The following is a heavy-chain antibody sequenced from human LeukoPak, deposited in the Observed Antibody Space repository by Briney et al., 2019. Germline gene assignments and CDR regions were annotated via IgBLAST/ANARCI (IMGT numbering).Heavy chain of an antibody. D-gene: IGHD6-19*01. CDR3: ARRPGIAVVGIFDY. V-gene: IGHV1-69*13. CDR1: GGTFSSYA. CDR2: IIPIFGTA. Sequence: ASVKVSCKASGGTFSSYAISWVRQAPGQGLEWMGGIIPIFGTANYAQKFQGRVTITADESTSTAYMELSSLRSEDTAVYYCARRPGIAVVGIFDYRGQGTLVTVSS. J-gene: IGHJ4*02.